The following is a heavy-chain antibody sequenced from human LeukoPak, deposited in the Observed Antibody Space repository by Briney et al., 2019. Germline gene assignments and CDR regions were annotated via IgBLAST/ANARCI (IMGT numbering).Heavy chain of an antibody. CDR2: IDSDGRLT. V-gene: IGHV3-74*03. CDR3: ARVKVTMIVPEGFDY. D-gene: IGHD3-22*01. J-gene: IGHJ4*02. Sequence: GGSLRLSCAASGFIFSNSWMHWVRQVPGKGLVWVSRIDSDGRLTTYADSVKGRFTISRDNTKNTLYLQMNSLRAEDTAVYYCARVKVTMIVPEGFDYWGQGTLVTVSS. CDR1: GFIFSNSW.